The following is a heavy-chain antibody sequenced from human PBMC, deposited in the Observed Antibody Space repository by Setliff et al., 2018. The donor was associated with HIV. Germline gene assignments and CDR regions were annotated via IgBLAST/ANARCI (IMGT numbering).Heavy chain of an antibody. D-gene: IGHD5-12*01. Sequence: SETLSLTCIVSGVSTSSSTYYWGWIRQPPGKGLEWIGYIYYSGSTYYAPSLKSRVTISVDTSKNQFSLKLTSVTAADTAVYFCARVVPREVAPGGFDIWGQGTMVTVSS. J-gene: IGHJ3*02. V-gene: IGHV4-39*07. CDR1: GVSTSSSTYY. CDR3: ARVVPREVAPGGFDI. CDR2: IYYSGST.